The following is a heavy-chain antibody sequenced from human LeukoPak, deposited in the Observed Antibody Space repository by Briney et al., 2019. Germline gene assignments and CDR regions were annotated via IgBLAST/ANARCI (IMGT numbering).Heavy chain of an antibody. CDR2: IYTSGST. J-gene: IGHJ5*02. V-gene: IGHV4-4*07. CDR3: ARDPDGSGSYNWFDP. D-gene: IGHD3-10*01. Sequence: PSETLSLTCAVYGGSFSGYYWSWIRQPAGKGLEWIGRIYTSGSTNYNPSLKSRVTMSVDTSKNQFSLKLSSVTAADTAVYYCARDPDGSGSYNWFDPWGQGTLVTVSS. CDR1: GGSFSGYY.